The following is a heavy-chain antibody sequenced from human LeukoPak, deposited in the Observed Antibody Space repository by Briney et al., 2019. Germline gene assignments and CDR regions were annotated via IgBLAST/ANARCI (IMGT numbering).Heavy chain of an antibody. Sequence: PGGSLRLSCAASGFTFSAYSMNWVRQAAGNGLEWVSYITTSSTTIYYEDAVKGRLTISRDGAKNSLYLEMNSLRDEDTAVYYCARGSVGSTKRYYFDYWGQGTLVTVCS. CDR3: ARGSVGSTKRYYFDY. CDR2: ITTSSTTI. CDR1: GFTFSAYS. V-gene: IGHV3-48*02. J-gene: IGHJ4*02. D-gene: IGHD1-26*01.